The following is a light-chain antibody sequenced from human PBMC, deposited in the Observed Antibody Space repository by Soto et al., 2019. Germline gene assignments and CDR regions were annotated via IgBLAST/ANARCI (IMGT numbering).Light chain of an antibody. V-gene: IGKV3-15*01. CDR3: HQYNSWPPGT. CDR1: QSVSSSY. CDR2: GAS. Sequence: EIVLTQSPGTLSLSPGERATLSCRASQSVSSSYLAWYQQKPGQAPRLLIYGASTRATGIPARFSGSGSGTEFTLTIRSLQSEDFALYYCHQYNSWPPGTFGQGTKVDIK. J-gene: IGKJ2*01.